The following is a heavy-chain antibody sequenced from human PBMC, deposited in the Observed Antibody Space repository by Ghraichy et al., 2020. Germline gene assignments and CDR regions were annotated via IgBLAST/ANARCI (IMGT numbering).Heavy chain of an antibody. CDR1: GGSFSGYY. J-gene: IGHJ4*02. CDR2: INHSGST. D-gene: IGHD6-19*01. Sequence: SETLSLTCAVYGGSFSGYYWSWIRQPPGKGLEWIGEINHSGSTNYNPSLKSRVTISVDTSKNQFSLKLSSVTAADTAVYYCARVNYSIAVAGTKLDYWGQGTLVTVSS. CDR3: ARVNYSIAVAGTKLDY. V-gene: IGHV4-34*01.